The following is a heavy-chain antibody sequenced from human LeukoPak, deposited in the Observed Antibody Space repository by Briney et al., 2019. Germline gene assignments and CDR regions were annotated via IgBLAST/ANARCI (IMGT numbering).Heavy chain of an antibody. CDR1: GGSIRSYY. J-gene: IGHJ4*02. CDR3: ARHGGAYSFDY. CDR2: IYYSGST. Sequence: SSETLSLTCTVSGGSIRSYYWSWIRQPPGKGLEWIGYIYYSGSTNYNPSLKSRVSISLDTSKNQFSLKLSSVTAADTAVYYCARHGGAYSFDYWGQGTLVTVSS. D-gene: IGHD4-11*01. V-gene: IGHV4-59*08.